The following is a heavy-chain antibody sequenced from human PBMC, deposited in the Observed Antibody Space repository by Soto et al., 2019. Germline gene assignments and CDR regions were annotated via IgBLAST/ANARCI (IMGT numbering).Heavy chain of an antibody. Sequence: EVQLVESGGGLVQPGGSLRLSCAASGFTFSSYWMHWVRQAPGKGLVWVSRINTDGSSTNHADSVKGRFTISRDNGKNTLYLQVNGLRAEDRAVYYCARSRYITSCDDYWGQGTLVTVSS. D-gene: IGHD6-13*01. V-gene: IGHV3-74*01. CDR1: GFTFSSYW. J-gene: IGHJ4*02. CDR3: ARSRYITSCDDY. CDR2: INTDGSST.